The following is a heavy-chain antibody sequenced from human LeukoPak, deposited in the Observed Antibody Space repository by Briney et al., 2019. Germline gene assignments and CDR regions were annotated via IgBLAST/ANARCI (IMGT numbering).Heavy chain of an antibody. CDR3: ARVQPLGSGWYHPLTGYFDY. Sequence: SETLSLTCAVYGGSFSGYYWSWIRQPPGKGLEWIGEINHSGSTNYDPSLKSRVTISVDTSKNQFSLKLSSVTAADTAVYYCARVQPLGSGWYHPLTGYFDYWGQGTLVTVSS. V-gene: IGHV4-34*01. CDR2: INHSGST. CDR1: GGSFSGYY. D-gene: IGHD6-19*01. J-gene: IGHJ4*02.